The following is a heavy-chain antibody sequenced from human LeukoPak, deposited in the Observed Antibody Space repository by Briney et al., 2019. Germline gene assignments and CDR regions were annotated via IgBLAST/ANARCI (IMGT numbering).Heavy chain of an antibody. D-gene: IGHD2/OR15-2a*01. Sequence: PGGSLRLSCAASGFTFSSYSMNWVRQAPGKGLEWVSSISSSSSYIYYADSVKGRFTISRDNAKNSLYQQMNSLRAEDTAVYYCARGEVTTFGYWGQGTLVTVSS. CDR1: GFTFSSYS. V-gene: IGHV3-21*01. J-gene: IGHJ4*02. CDR2: ISSSSSYI. CDR3: ARGEVTTFGY.